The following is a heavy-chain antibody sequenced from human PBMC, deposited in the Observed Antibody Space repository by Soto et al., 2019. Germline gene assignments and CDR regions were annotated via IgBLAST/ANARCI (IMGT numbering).Heavy chain of an antibody. CDR3: ARVGFGELLAHGMDV. CDR1: GGSISSGDYY. D-gene: IGHD3-10*01. Sequence: QVQLQESGPGLVKPSQTLSLTCTVSGGSISSGDYYWSWIRQPPGKGLEWIGYIYYSGSTYYNPSLKRRMTISVATSTTPFSLKLSSVPAADTAVYYCARVGFGELLAHGMDVWGQGTTVTVSS. J-gene: IGHJ6*02. CDR2: IYYSGST. V-gene: IGHV4-30-4*01.